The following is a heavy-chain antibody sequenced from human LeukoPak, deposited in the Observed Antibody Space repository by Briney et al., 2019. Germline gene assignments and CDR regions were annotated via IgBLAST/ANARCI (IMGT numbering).Heavy chain of an antibody. CDR2: ISGSGGST. D-gene: IGHD6-13*01. J-gene: IGHJ4*02. CDR3: AKVYSSSWYLFFDY. CDR1: GFTFSSYA. Sequence: TGESLRLSCAASGFTFSSYAMTWVRQAPGKGLEWVSTISGSGGSTYYADSVKGRFTISRDNSKNTLYLQMNSLRAEDTAVYYCAKVYSSSWYLFFDYWGQGTLVTVSS. V-gene: IGHV3-23*01.